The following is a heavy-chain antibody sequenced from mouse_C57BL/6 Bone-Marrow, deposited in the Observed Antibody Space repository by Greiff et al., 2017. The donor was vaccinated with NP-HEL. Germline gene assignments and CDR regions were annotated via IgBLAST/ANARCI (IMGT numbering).Heavy chain of an antibody. D-gene: IGHD2-3*01. CDR2: IDPSDSYT. J-gene: IGHJ1*03. Sequence: QVQLQQPGAELVKPGASVKLSCKASGYTFTSYWMQWVKQRPGQGLEWIGEIDPSDSYTNYNQQFKGTATLTVDTSSSTAYMQLSSLTSEDSAVYYCARDGYYWYFDVWGTGTTVTVSS. V-gene: IGHV1-50*01. CDR3: ARDGYYWYFDV. CDR1: GYTFTSYW.